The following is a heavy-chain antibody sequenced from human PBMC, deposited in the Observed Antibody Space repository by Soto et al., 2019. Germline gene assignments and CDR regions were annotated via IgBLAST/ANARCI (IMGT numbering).Heavy chain of an antibody. V-gene: IGHV3-74*01. CDR1: GFTFSSYW. J-gene: IGHJ6*02. D-gene: IGHD6-6*01. CDR3: ARAFIGRIAARDYYYYGMDV. CDR2: INSDGRST. Sequence: GGSLRLSCAASGFTFSSYWMHWVRQAPGKGLVWVSRINSDGRSTSYADSVKGRFTISRDNAKNTLYLQMNSLRAEDSAVYYCARAFIGRIAARDYYYYGMDVWGQGTTVTVSS.